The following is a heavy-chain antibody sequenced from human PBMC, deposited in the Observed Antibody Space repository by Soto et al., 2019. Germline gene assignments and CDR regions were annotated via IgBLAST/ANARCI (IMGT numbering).Heavy chain of an antibody. V-gene: IGHV1-18*01. D-gene: IGHD6-13*01. CDR2: ISTSNGNT. Sequence: ASEKGSFQAAGYAFTFDGILWVLHAAGQVLEWIGWISTSNGNTNYAQKLQGRVTMTTDTSTSTAYMELRSLRSDDTAVYYCARRVAAAGTSYYYYGMDVWGQGTTVTVSS. J-gene: IGHJ6*02. CDR1: GYAFTFDG. CDR3: ARRVAAAGTSYYYYGMDV.